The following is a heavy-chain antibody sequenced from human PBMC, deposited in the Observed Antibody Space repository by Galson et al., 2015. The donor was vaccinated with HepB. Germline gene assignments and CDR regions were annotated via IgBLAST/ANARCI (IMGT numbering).Heavy chain of an antibody. CDR2: LSISGDDA. CDR3: AKMQGFFDY. J-gene: IGHJ4*02. V-gene: IGHV3-23*01. CDR1: GFTFNNYA. Sequence: SLRLSCAASGFTFNNYAMSWVRQTAGKGLEWVAALSISGDDAYYADSVKGRFTISRDNSRNTVLLQMNSLRAEDTAIYYCAKMQGFFDYWGQGTLVTVSS.